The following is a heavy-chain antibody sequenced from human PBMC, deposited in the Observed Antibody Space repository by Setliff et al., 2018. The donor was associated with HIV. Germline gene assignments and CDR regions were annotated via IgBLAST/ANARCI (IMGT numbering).Heavy chain of an antibody. CDR3: ASFYGDYGY. CDR1: GFTFSNYA. CDR2: IGAAAYPT. J-gene: IGHJ4*01. Sequence: GSLRLSCAASGFTFSNYAMGWVRQGPGKGLEWVSTIGAAAYPTHYAESVKGRFTISRDNAKNSLYLQMNSLRAEGTAVYYCASFYGDYGYWGHGTQVTVSS. D-gene: IGHD3-10*01. V-gene: IGHV3-23*01.